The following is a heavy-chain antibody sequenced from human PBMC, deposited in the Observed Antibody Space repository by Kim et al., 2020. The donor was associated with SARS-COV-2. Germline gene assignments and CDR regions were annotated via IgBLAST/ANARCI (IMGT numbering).Heavy chain of an antibody. CDR1: GGSFSGYY. J-gene: IGHJ4*02. CDR3: ARNSAYYDFWSGYYNGYYFDY. V-gene: IGHV4-34*01. CDR2: INHSGST. D-gene: IGHD3-3*01. Sequence: SETLSLTCAVYGGSFSGYYWSWIRQPPGKGLEWIGEINHSGSTNYNPSLKSRVTISVDTPKNQFSLKLSSVTAADTAVYYCARNSAYYDFWSGYYNGYYFDYWGQGTLVTVSS.